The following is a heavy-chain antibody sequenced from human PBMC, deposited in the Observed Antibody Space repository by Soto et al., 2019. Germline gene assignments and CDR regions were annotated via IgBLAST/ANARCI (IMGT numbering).Heavy chain of an antibody. CDR3: ARGGYSGYTHLPYYYYGMDV. CDR2: IIPIFGTA. J-gene: IGHJ6*02. V-gene: IGHV1-69*12. D-gene: IGHD5-12*01. CDR1: GGTFSSYA. Sequence: QVQLVQSGAEVKKPGSSVKVSCKASGGTFSSYAISWVRQAPGQGLEWMGGIIPIFGTANYAQKFQGRVTITADESTSTAYMGLSSLRSEDTAVYYCARGGYSGYTHLPYYYYGMDVWGQGTTVTVSS.